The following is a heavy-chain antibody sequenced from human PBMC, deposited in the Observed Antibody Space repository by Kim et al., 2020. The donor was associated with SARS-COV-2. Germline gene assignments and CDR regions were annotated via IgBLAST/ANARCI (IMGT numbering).Heavy chain of an antibody. CDR1: VFTFSSYV. CDR2: ISGSGGST. Sequence: GGSLRLSCAASVFTFSSYVMSWVRQAPGKGLEWVSAISGSGGSTYYADSVKGRFTISRDNSKNTLYLQMNSLRAEDTAVYYCAKSGEVNYDFWSGYYKNPPFDYWGQGTLVTVSS. D-gene: IGHD3-3*01. J-gene: IGHJ4*02. CDR3: AKSGEVNYDFWSGYYKNPPFDY. V-gene: IGHV3-23*01.